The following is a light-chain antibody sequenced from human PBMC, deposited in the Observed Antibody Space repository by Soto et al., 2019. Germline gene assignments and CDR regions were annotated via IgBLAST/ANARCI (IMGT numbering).Light chain of an antibody. V-gene: IGKV1-5*01. CDR3: HSRA. CDR2: DAS. CDR1: ESISKW. Sequence: DIQMTQSPSTLPASVGDRVTITCRASESISKWLAWYQQKPGTAPKLLIYDASTLESGVPSRFSGSGSGTEFTLTISSLQPDDFATYYCHSRAFGQGTRLEIK. J-gene: IGKJ5*01.